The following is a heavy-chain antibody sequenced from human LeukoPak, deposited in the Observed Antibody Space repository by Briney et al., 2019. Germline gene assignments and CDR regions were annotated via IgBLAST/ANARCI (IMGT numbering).Heavy chain of an antibody. CDR3: ARDVVRGSGGDV. CDR2: ISSSGSTI. J-gene: IGHJ6*04. Sequence: GRSLRLSCAASGFTFSSYAMNWVRQAPGKGLEWVSYISSSGSTIYYADSVKGRFTISRDNAKNSLYLQMNSLRAEDTAVYYCARDVVRGSGGDVWGKGTTVTISS. CDR1: GFTFSSYA. D-gene: IGHD3-10*01. V-gene: IGHV3-48*03.